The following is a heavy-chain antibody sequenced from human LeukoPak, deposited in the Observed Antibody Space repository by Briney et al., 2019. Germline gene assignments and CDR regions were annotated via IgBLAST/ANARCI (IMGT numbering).Heavy chain of an antibody. J-gene: IGHJ5*02. D-gene: IGHD3-10*01. CDR2: INPNSGGT. Sequence: ASVKVSCKASGYRFRDYYIHWVRQAPGQGLEWMGWINPNSGGTNYAQKFQGRVTMTRDTSISTAYMELSRLRSDDTAVYYCARDPQLFYWFDPWGQGTLVTVSS. CDR3: ARDPQLFYWFDP. CDR1: GYRFRDYY. V-gene: IGHV1-2*02.